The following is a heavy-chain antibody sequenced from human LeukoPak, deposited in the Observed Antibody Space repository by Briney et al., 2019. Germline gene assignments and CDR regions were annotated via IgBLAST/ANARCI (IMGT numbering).Heavy chain of an antibody. CDR1: GGSISDYY. J-gene: IGHJ6*02. D-gene: IGHD2-15*01. CDR3: ARAADSYYYYGMDV. V-gene: IGHV4-59*08. CDR2: VYYSGST. Sequence: SETLSLTCTVSGGSISDYYWSWIRRAPGKRLEYIGYVYYSGSTNYNPSLKSRVTISVDTSKNQFSLRLTSVTAADTAVYYCARAADSYYYYGMDVWGQGTTVTVSS.